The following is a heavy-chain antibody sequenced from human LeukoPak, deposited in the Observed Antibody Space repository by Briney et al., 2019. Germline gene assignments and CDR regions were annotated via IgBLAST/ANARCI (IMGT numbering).Heavy chain of an antibody. J-gene: IGHJ6*03. CDR2: IWYDGSNK. Sequence: GGSLRLSCAASGFTFSSYGMHWVRQAPGKGLEWVAVIWYDGSNKYYADSVKGRFTISRDNSKNTLYLQMNSLRAEDTAVYYCASSGTVYDYYYYMDVWGKGTTVTVSS. CDR3: ASSGTVYDYYYYMDV. V-gene: IGHV3-33*01. CDR1: GFTFSSYG. D-gene: IGHD6-13*01.